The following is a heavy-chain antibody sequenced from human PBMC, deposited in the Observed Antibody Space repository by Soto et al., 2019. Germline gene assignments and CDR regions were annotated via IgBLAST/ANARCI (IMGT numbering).Heavy chain of an antibody. J-gene: IGHJ6*02. Sequence: SVKVSCKASGGTFSSYAISWVRQAPGQGLEWMGGIIPIFGTANYAQKFQGRVTITADESTSTAYMELSSLRSEDTAVYYCARDMKGYSGYDSALEDYYYGMDVWGQGTTVTVSS. CDR3: ARDMKGYSGYDSALEDYYYGMDV. D-gene: IGHD5-12*01. CDR2: IIPIFGTA. CDR1: GGTFSSYA. V-gene: IGHV1-69*13.